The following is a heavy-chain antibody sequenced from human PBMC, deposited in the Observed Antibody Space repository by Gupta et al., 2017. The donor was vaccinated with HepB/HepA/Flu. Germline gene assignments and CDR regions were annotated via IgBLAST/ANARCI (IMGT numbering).Heavy chain of an antibody. CDR2: IYYSGST. CDR3: ASSGPNCGGDCYPHEFDY. D-gene: IGHD2-21*02. Sequence: QLQLQESGPGLVKPSETLSLTCTVSGGSISSSSYYWGWIRQPPGKGLEWIGSIYYSGSTYYNPSLKRRVTISVDTSKNQFSLKLSSVTAADTAVYYCASSGPNCGGDCYPHEFDYWGQGTLVTVSS. V-gene: IGHV4-39*01. J-gene: IGHJ4*02. CDR1: GGSISSSSYY.